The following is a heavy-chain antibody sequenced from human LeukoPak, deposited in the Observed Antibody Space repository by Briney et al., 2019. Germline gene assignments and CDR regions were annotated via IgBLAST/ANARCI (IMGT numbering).Heavy chain of an antibody. J-gene: IGHJ6*03. D-gene: IGHD1-14*01. Sequence: ASVKVSCKASGYTFTSYDINGVRQATGQGLEWMGWMNPNSGNTGYAQKFQGRVTMTRNTSISTAYMELSSLRSEDTAVYYCARGPGYYYYYYMDVWGKGTTVTVSS. V-gene: IGHV1-8*01. CDR2: MNPNSGNT. CDR3: ARGPGYYYYYYMDV. CDR1: GYTFTSYD.